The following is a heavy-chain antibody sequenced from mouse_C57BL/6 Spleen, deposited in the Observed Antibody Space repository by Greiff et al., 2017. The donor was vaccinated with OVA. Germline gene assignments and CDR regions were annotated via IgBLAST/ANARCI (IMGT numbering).Heavy chain of an antibody. J-gene: IGHJ3*01. CDR2: IYPGSGNT. Sequence: VQGVESGAELVRPGASVKLSCKASGYAFTDYYINWVKQRPGQGLEWIARIYPGSGNTYYNEKFKGKATMTAEKSSSTAYMQLSSLTSEDSAVYFCATYDYDEGFAYWGQGTLVTVSA. D-gene: IGHD2-4*01. CDR3: ATYDYDEGFAY. V-gene: IGHV1-76*01. CDR1: GYAFTDYY.